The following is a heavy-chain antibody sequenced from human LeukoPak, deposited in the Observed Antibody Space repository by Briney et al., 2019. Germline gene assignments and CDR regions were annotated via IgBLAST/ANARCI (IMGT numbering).Heavy chain of an antibody. J-gene: IGHJ4*02. CDR3: ARHEYDDS. D-gene: IGHD3-3*01. CDR1: GGSISSSSYY. Sequence: SETLSLTRTVSGGSISSSSYYWGWIRQPPGKGLEWIGSIYYSGSTYYNPSLKSRVTISVDTSKNQFSLKLSSVTAADTAVYYCARHEYDDSWGQGTLVTVSS. V-gene: IGHV4-39*01. CDR2: IYYSGST.